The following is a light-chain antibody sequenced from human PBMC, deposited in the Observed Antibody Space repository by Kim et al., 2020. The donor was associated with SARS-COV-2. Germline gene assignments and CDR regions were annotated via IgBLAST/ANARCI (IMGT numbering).Light chain of an antibody. CDR2: GAS. J-gene: IGKJ1*01. CDR1: QSVSSSY. V-gene: IGKV3-20*01. CDR3: QKYSSSLTWT. Sequence: EIVLTQSPGTLSLSPGERATLSCRASQSVSSSYLAWYQQKPGQAPRLLIYGASSRATGIPDRFSGSGSGTDFTLTISRLEPEDFAVYYCQKYSSSLTWTFGQGTKVDIK.